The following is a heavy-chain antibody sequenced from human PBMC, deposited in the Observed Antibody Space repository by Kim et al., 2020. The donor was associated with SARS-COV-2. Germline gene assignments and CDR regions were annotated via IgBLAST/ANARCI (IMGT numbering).Heavy chain of an antibody. CDR2: IIPILGIA. CDR1: GGTFSSYA. V-gene: IGHV1-69*04. J-gene: IGHJ5*02. Sequence: SVKVSCKASGGTFSSYAISWVRQAPGQGLEWMGRIIPILGIANYAQKFQGRVTITADKSTSTAYMELSSLRSEDTAVYYCAREIRDHSSSWYEGFDPWGQGTLVTVSS. D-gene: IGHD6-13*01. CDR3: AREIRDHSSSWYEGFDP.